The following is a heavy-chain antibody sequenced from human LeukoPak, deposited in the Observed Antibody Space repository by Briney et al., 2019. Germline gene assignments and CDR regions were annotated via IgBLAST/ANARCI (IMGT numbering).Heavy chain of an antibody. D-gene: IGHD3-10*01. CDR1: GFTFSSYG. Sequence: GGSLRLSCAASGFTFSSYGMSWVRQAPGKGLEWVSAISGSGGSTYYADSVKGRFTISRDNSKNTLYLQMNSLRAEDTAVYYCAKANYYGSGRIGAFDIWGQGTMVTVSS. CDR2: ISGSGGST. J-gene: IGHJ3*02. CDR3: AKANYYGSGRIGAFDI. V-gene: IGHV3-23*01.